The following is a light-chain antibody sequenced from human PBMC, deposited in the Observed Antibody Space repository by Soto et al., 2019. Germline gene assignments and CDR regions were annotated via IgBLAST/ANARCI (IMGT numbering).Light chain of an antibody. J-gene: IGKJ4*01. CDR3: QHRNSWPLT. V-gene: IGKV3-11*01. CDR1: QSVNGE. Sequence: EVVLTQSPATLSLSPGETATLSCRASQSVNGELVWYRQRPGQAPRLLIWDTYNRATGIPARISGSGSGTDYTLTITGLEPEDFADYYCQHRNSWPLTFGGGTKVEV. CDR2: DTY.